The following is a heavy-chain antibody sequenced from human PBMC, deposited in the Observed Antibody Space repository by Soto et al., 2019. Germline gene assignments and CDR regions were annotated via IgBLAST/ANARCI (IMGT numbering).Heavy chain of an antibody. CDR2: IYYSGST. J-gene: IGHJ4*02. Sequence: SETLSLTYTVSGGSISSSSYYWGWIRQPPGKGLEWIGSIYYSGSTYYNPSLKSRVTISVDTSKNQFSLKLSSVTAADTAVYYCATTGSGLWFGELSYYFDYWGQGTLVTVSS. V-gene: IGHV4-39*01. D-gene: IGHD3-10*01. CDR3: ATTGSGLWFGELSYYFDY. CDR1: GGSISSSSYY.